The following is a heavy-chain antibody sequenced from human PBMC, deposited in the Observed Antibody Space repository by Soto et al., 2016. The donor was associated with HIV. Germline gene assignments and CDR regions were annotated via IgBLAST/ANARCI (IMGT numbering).Heavy chain of an antibody. CDR1: GGSISNYY. J-gene: IGHJ5*02. Sequence: QVQLQESGPGLVKPSETLSLTCIVSGGSISNYYWSWIRQSPGKGLEWIGYIYYSENTNYNPSLIYNPSLKSRVTISVDTSKNHFSLKLTSVTAADTAVYYCARDGGSGTYRDDGWFDPWGQGTLVTVSS. D-gene: IGHD1-26*01. CDR3: ARDGGSGTYRDDGWFDP. CDR2: IYYSENT. V-gene: IGHV4-59*01.